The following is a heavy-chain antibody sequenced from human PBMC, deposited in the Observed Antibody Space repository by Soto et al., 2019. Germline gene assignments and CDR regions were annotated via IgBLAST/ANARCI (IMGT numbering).Heavy chain of an antibody. CDR1: GFTFSSYA. CDR2: ISGSGGST. V-gene: IGHV3-23*01. D-gene: IGHD3-3*01. CDR3: AKDGNDYYDFWSGYPYYFDY. J-gene: IGHJ4*02. Sequence: EVQLLESGGGLVQPGGSLRLSCAASGFTFSSYAMSWVRQAPGKGLEWVSAISGSGGSTYYADSVKGRFTISRDNAKNTLYLQMNSLRAEDTAVYYCAKDGNDYYDFWSGYPYYFDYWGQGTLVTVSS.